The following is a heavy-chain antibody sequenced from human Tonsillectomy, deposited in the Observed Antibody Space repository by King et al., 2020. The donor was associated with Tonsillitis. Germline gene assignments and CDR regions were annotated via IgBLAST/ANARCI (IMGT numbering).Heavy chain of an antibody. J-gene: IGHJ6*02. Sequence: VQLVESGGGLVQPGGSLRLSCAASGFTFSIYAMSWVRQAPGKGLEWVSAISGSGGSTYYADSVKGRFTISRDNSKNTLYLQMNSLRAEDTAVYYCANGVRSEPYYYYGMDVWGQGTTVTVSS. V-gene: IGHV3-23*04. CDR1: GFTFSIYA. CDR3: ANGVRSEPYYYYGMDV. CDR2: ISGSGGST. D-gene: IGHD3-10*01.